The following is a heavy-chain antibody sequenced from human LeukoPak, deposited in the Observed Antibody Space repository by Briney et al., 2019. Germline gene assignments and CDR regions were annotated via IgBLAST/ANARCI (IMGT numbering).Heavy chain of an antibody. D-gene: IGHD2-2*01. J-gene: IGHJ5*02. CDR2: IYHSGST. Sequence: SETLSLTCAVSGYSISSGYYWGWIRQPPGKGLEWIGSIYHSGSTYYNPSLKSRVTISVDTSKHQFSLKLSSVTAADTAVYYCARQGGIVVVPAAREYNWFDPWGQGTLVTVSS. CDR1: GYSISSGYY. CDR3: ARQGGIVVVPAAREYNWFDP. V-gene: IGHV4-38-2*01.